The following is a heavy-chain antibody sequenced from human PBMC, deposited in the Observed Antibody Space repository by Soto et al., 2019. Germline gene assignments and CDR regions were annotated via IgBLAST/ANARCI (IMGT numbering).Heavy chain of an antibody. Sequence: GASVKVSCKASGYTFTSYYMHWVRQAPGQGLEWMGIINPSGGSTSYAQKFQGRVTMTRDTSTSTVYMELSSLRSEDTAVYYCARRGDGYNFFRFRPSFDYWGQGTLVTVSS. D-gene: IGHD5-12*01. CDR1: GYTFTSYY. J-gene: IGHJ4*02. CDR2: INPSGGST. CDR3: ARRGDGYNFFRFRPSFDY. V-gene: IGHV1-46*01.